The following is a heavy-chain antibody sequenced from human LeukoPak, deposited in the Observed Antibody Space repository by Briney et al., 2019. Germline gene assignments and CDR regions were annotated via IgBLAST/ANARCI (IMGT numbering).Heavy chain of an antibody. CDR3: ARDFDGGYPDY. CDR2: IYTSGST. J-gene: IGHJ4*02. Sequence: SQTLSLTCTVSGGSISSGNYYWSWIRQPAGKGLEWIGRIYTSGSTNYNPSLKSRVTISVDTSKNQFSLKLTSVTAADTAVYYCARDFDGGYPDYWGQGTLVTVSS. V-gene: IGHV4-61*02. D-gene: IGHD4-17*01. CDR1: GGSISSGNYY.